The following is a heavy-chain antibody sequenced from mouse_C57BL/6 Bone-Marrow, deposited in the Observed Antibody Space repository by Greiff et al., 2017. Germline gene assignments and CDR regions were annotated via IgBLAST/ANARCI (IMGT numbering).Heavy chain of an antibody. V-gene: IGHV14-4*01. Sequence: VQLQQSGAELVRPGASVKLSCTASGFNIKDDYMHWVKQRPEQGLEWIGWIDPENGDTDYASKFQGKAPLTADTSSNTAYLQLSSLTSEDTAVYYCTAYDSPFAYWGQGTLVTVSA. CDR1: GFNIKDDY. J-gene: IGHJ3*01. CDR3: TAYDSPFAY. D-gene: IGHD2-4*01. CDR2: IDPENGDT.